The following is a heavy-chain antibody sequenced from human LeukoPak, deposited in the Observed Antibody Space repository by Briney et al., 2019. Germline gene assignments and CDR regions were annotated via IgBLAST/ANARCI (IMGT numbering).Heavy chain of an antibody. Sequence: GASVKVSCKASGGTFSSYAISWVRQAPGKGLEWVSAISGSGGSTYYADSVKGRFTISRDNSKNTLYLQMNSLGAEDTAVYYCAKADSFTVTTSFDYWGQGTLVTVSS. CDR2: ISGSGGST. D-gene: IGHD4-17*01. J-gene: IGHJ4*02. CDR3: AKADSFTVTTSFDY. V-gene: IGHV3-23*01. CDR1: GGTFSSYA.